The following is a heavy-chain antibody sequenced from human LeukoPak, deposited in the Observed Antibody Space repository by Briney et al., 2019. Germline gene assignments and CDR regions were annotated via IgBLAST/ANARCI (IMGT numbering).Heavy chain of an antibody. J-gene: IGHJ4*02. V-gene: IGHV3-49*04. CDR3: TRVNYYDSSSFYYGYFDY. CDR1: GFTLGNHA. Sequence: GGSLRLSCTASGFTLGNHAMSWVRQAPGKGLEWVGFIRNKAYGDRPDYAASVQGRFTITRDDSESIAYLQMNSLKTEDTGVYYCTRVNYYDSSSFYYGYFDYWGQGTLVTVSS. CDR2: IRNKAYGDRP. D-gene: IGHD3-22*01.